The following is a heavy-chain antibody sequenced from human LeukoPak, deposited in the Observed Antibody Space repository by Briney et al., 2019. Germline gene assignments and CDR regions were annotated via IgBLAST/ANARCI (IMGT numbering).Heavy chain of an antibody. V-gene: IGHV4-34*01. CDR3: ARGMNFGVVIPRAFDI. CDR1: GGSFSGFY. CDR2: INHSGST. J-gene: IGHJ3*02. D-gene: IGHD3-3*01. Sequence: SSETLSLTCAVYGGSFSGFYWSWIRQPPGKGLEWIGEINHSGSTNYNPSLKSRVTISVDTSKNQFSLKLSSVTAADTAVYCSARGMNFGVVIPRAFDIWGQGTMVTVSS.